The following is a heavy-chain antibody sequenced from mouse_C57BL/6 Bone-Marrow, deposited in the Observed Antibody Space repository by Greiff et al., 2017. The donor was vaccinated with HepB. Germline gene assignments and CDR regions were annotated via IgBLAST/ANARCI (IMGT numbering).Heavy chain of an antibody. CDR1: GFTFSDYG. CDR3: ARDVHDY. J-gene: IGHJ2*01. CDR2: ISSGSSTI. Sequence: VQLKESGGGLVKPGGSLKLSCAASGFTFSDYGMHWVRQAPEKGLEWVAYISSGSSTIYYADTVKGRFTISRDNAKNTLFLQMTSLRSEDTAMYYCARDVHDYWGQGTTLTVSS. V-gene: IGHV5-17*01.